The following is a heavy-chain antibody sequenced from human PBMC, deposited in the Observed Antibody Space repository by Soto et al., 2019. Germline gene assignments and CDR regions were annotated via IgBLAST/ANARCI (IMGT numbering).Heavy chain of an antibody. V-gene: IGHV4-39*01. D-gene: IGHD2-8*01. Sequence: SETLALTCTVSGDSLRSSYHYWGWIRQLPGKGLEWIGSIYYTGNTYYNPSLKSRVSISVDMATNEISLRLRAESIADTAVYYCVRVEMYAGEFPPNFDRWGQGALVTVS. CDR3: VRVEMYAGEFPPNFDR. CDR1: GDSLRSSYHY. J-gene: IGHJ4*02. CDR2: IYYTGNT.